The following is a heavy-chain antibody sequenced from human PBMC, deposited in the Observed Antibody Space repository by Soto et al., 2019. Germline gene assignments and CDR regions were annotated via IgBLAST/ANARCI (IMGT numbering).Heavy chain of an antibody. V-gene: IGHV3-13*01. Sequence: GGSLRLSCAASGFTFSSYDMHWVRQATGKGLEWVSAIGTAGDTYYPGSVKGRFTISRENAKNSLYLQMNSLRAGDTAVYYCARATRRALVYCSGGSCDGSFDIWGQGTMVTVSS. CDR3: ARATRRALVYCSGGSCDGSFDI. D-gene: IGHD2-15*01. J-gene: IGHJ3*02. CDR1: GFTFSSYD. CDR2: IGTAGDT.